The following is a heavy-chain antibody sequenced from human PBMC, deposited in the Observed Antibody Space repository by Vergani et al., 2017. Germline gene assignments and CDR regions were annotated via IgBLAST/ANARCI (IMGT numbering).Heavy chain of an antibody. V-gene: IGHV4-39*01. CDR2: MDYSGST. CDR1: GDSVISTDYH. D-gene: IGHD2-15*01. CDR3: ASKRGACRAAYCHSYDF. J-gene: IGHJ4*02. Sequence: QVQLQESGPGLVKPSETLSLTCTVSGDSVISTDYHWGWLRQPPGKGREWIGSMDYSGSTSYNPSLESRISISFETPKNQFSLRLTSVTAADTAVYYCASKRGACRAAYCHSYDFWGPGTLVGVSS.